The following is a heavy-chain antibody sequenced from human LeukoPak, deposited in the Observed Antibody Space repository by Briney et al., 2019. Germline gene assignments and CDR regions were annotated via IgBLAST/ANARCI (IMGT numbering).Heavy chain of an antibody. D-gene: IGHD5-24*01. Sequence: GGSLRLSCAASGFTFSSYGMHWVRQAPGKGLEWVAVISYDGSNKYYADSVKGRFTISRDNSKNTLYLQMNSLRAEDTAVYYCAKLRDGYNTGGGDFDYWGQGTLVTVSS. CDR3: AKLRDGYNTGGGDFDY. CDR1: GFTFSSYG. CDR2: ISYDGSNK. V-gene: IGHV3-30*18. J-gene: IGHJ4*02.